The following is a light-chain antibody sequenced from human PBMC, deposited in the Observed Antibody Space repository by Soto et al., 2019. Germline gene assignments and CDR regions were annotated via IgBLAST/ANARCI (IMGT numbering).Light chain of an antibody. V-gene: IGKV1-39*01. CDR3: QQSFTTPLT. Sequence: DIQMTQSPSSLSASVGDRVTITRRASQSVGRFLNWYQQKPGKAPTVLINVASTLRSGVPSRFSGSGSGTDFNLTINSLQPEDFATYFCQQSFTTPLTFGGGTKVDIK. J-gene: IGKJ4*01. CDR1: QSVGRF. CDR2: VAS.